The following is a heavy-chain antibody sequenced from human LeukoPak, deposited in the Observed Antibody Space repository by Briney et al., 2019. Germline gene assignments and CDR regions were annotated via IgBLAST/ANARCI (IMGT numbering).Heavy chain of an antibody. J-gene: IGHJ4*02. CDR2: IKPNSGGT. Sequence: ASVKVSCKASGYTFTGYYMHWVRQTPGQGLEWMGWIKPNSGGTNYAQKFQGRVTMTRDTSISTAYMELSRLRSDDTAVYYCARVDDRGHYYDSSGPRKLFDYWGQGTLVTVSS. CDR3: ARVDDRGHYYDSSGPRKLFDY. V-gene: IGHV1-2*02. D-gene: IGHD3-22*01. CDR1: GYTFTGYY.